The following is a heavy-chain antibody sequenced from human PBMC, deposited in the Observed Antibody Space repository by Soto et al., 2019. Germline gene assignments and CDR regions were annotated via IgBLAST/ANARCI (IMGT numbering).Heavy chain of an antibody. D-gene: IGHD3-22*01. V-gene: IGHV4-34*01. CDR3: ARTYYDSSGYVSAFVI. J-gene: IGHJ3*02. CDR1: GGSFSGYY. CDR2: INHSGST. Sequence: SSETLSLTCAVYGGSFSGYYWSWIRQPPGKGLEWIGEINHSGSTNYNPSLKSRVTISVDTSKNQFSLKLSSVTAADTAVYYCARTYYDSSGYVSAFVIWGQGTMVTVSS.